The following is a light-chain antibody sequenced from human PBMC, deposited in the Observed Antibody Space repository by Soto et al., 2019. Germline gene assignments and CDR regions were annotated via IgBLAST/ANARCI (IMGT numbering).Light chain of an antibody. V-gene: IGKV2-30*01. Sequence: DVVMTQSPLSLPVTLGQPASISCRSSQSPLYSDGNTYLSWFQQRPGQSPRRLIYKVSNRDSGVPDRFSGSGSGTDFTLKISRVEAEDVGVYYCMQGTRWPWTFGQGTKVEIK. CDR3: MQGTRWPWT. J-gene: IGKJ1*01. CDR2: KVS. CDR1: QSPLYSDGNTY.